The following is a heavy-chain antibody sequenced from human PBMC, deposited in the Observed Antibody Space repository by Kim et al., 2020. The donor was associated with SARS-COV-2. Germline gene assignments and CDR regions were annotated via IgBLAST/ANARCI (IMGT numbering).Heavy chain of an antibody. CDR1: GYTLTTYY. D-gene: IGHD3-22*01. Sequence: ASVKVSCKTSGYTLTTYYLHWVRQAPGQGLEWMGLINPNTGNPTYAQNFTGRVVFSLDMSISTVYLQLSSLRSEDTAFYYCARARYSDSLGYCDYDYW. CDR2: INPNTGNP. CDR3: ARARYSDSLGYCDYDY. J-gene: IGHJ4*01. V-gene: IGHV7-4-1*02.